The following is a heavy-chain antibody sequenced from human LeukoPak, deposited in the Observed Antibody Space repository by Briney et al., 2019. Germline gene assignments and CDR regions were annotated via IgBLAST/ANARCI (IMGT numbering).Heavy chain of an antibody. CDR3: AGHSDY. CDR1: GFTFSSYA. J-gene: IGHJ4*02. Sequence: PGGSLRLSCAASGFTFSSYAMHWVRQAPGKGLEWVAVISYDGSNKYYADSVKGRFTISRDNSKNTLYLQMNSLRAEDTAVYYCAGHSDYWGQGTLVTVSS. V-gene: IGHV3-30*04. CDR2: ISYDGSNK.